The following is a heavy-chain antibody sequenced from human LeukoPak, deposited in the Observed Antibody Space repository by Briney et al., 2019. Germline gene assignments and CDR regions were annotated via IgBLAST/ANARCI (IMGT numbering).Heavy chain of an antibody. J-gene: IGHJ5*02. V-gene: IGHV3-20*04. CDR1: GFIFDDFG. CDR2: INWNGGST. D-gene: IGHD6-19*01. CDR3: ARVGDSSGWYRLGGWFDP. Sequence: TGGSLRLSCAASGFIFDDFGMSWVRQAPGKGLEWVSGINWNGGSTSYADSAKGRFTISRDNAKNSLYLQMNSLRVEDTAVYYCARVGDSSGWYRLGGWFDPWGQGTLVTVSS.